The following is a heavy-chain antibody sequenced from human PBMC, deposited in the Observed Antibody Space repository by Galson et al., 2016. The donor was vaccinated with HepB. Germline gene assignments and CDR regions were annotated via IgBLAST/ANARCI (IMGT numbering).Heavy chain of an antibody. J-gene: IGHJ4*02. Sequence: SLRLSCAASGFTVSFNYMSWVRQAPGKGLEWVSVIYSGDYTYYADSVKGRSTISRDISKNTLYLQMNSLRAEDTAVYYCARADWDRPLSLYWGQGALITVSS. CDR2: IYSGDYT. V-gene: IGHV3-53*01. CDR3: ARADWDRPLSLY. D-gene: IGHD3-9*01. CDR1: GFTVSFNY.